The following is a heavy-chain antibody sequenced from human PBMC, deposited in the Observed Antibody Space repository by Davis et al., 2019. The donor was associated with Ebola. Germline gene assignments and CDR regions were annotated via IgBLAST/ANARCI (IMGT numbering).Heavy chain of an antibody. Sequence: GESLKISCAASGFTFRSYSMNWVRQAPGKGLEWVSHIGGRSDTIYYADSVKGRFTISRDNAKNSLYLQMNSLGGEDTAMYYCVRGGTLVGTILHYWGQGILVTVSS. CDR2: IGGRSDTI. V-gene: IGHV3-48*01. D-gene: IGHD6-19*01. CDR1: GFTFRSYS. CDR3: VRGGTLVGTILHY. J-gene: IGHJ4*02.